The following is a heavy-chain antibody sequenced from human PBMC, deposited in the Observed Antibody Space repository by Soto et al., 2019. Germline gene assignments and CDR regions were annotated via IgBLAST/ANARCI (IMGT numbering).Heavy chain of an antibody. D-gene: IGHD2-15*01. Sequence: QVQLVQSGAEVKKPGASVKVSCKASGYTFNFYGITWVRQAPGQGLEWMGWISGFNGNTNYAADLQGRVTMTTDTSTSTAYMELRGLRSDATAVYYCASIGVSSGHDSPDFDSWGQGTLVTVSS. CDR2: ISGFNGNT. V-gene: IGHV1-18*01. J-gene: IGHJ4*02. CDR3: ASIGVSSGHDSPDFDS. CDR1: GYTFNFYG.